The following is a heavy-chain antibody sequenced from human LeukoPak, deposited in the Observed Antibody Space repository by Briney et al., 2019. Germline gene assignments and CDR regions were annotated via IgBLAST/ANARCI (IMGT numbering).Heavy chain of an antibody. D-gene: IGHD5-18*01. CDR2: IKQDGSEK. J-gene: IGHJ3*02. CDR3: ARALYSYGPSDAYDM. CDR1: GFTLSSYW. V-gene: IGHV3-7*01. Sequence: GGSLRLSCAASGFTLSSYWMSWVRQAPGKGLEWVANIKQDGSEKYYVDSVKGRFTISRDNAKNSLYLQMNSLSAEDTAVYFCARALYSYGPSDAYDMWGRGTMVTVSS.